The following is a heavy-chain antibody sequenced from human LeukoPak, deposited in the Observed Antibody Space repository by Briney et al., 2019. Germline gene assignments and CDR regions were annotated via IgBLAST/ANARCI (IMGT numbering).Heavy chain of an antibody. CDR2: IYTSGST. V-gene: IGHV4-61*02. CDR3: ARDSYIYSSGWHHFDY. CDR1: GGSISSGSYY. J-gene: IGHJ4*02. D-gene: IGHD6-19*01. Sequence: SETLSLTCTVSGGSISSGSYYWSWIRQPAGKGLEYIGRIYTSGSTSYNPSLKSRVTISVDTSKNQFSLKLSSVTAADTAVYYCARDSYIYSSGWHHFDYWGQGTLVTVSS.